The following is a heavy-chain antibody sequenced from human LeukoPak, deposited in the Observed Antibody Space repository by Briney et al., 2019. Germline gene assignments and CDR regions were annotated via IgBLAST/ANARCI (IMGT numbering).Heavy chain of an antibody. CDR2: INHSGNT. Sequence: SETLSLTCAVYGGSFSGYYWSWIRQPPGKGLEWIGEINHSGNTNYNPSLKSRVTISVDTSKNQFSLQLSSVTAPDTAVYYCARGKGIRAFGTYVARPFDYWGQGTLVTVSS. J-gene: IGHJ4*02. CDR1: GGSFSGYY. CDR3: ARGKGIRAFGTYVARPFDY. V-gene: IGHV4-34*01. D-gene: IGHD3-10*01.